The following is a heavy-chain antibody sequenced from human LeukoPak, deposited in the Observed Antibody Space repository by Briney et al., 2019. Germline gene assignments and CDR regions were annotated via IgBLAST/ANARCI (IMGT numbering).Heavy chain of an antibody. D-gene: IGHD6-13*01. V-gene: IGHV3-23*01. Sequence: GGSLRLSCAASGFTFSSYSMNWVRQAPGKGLEWVSAISGSGGSTYYADSVKGRFTISRDNSKNTLYLQMNSLRAEDTAVYYCVRDRGIASTGGYGMDVWGQGTTVTVSS. CDR1: GFTFSSYS. J-gene: IGHJ6*02. CDR2: ISGSGGST. CDR3: VRDRGIASTGGYGMDV.